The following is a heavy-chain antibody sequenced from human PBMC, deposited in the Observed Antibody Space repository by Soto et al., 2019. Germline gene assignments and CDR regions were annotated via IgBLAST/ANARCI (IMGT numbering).Heavy chain of an antibody. J-gene: IGHJ4*02. Sequence: QVQLVESGGGVVQPGRSLRLSSAASGFTFSSYGMHWVRQAPGKGLEWVAVIWYDGSNKYYADSVKGRFTISRDNSKNTLYLQMNSLRAEDTAVYYCARGNYYDSSGYLAVFDYWGQGTLVTVSS. D-gene: IGHD3-22*01. CDR3: ARGNYYDSSGYLAVFDY. CDR1: GFTFSSYG. CDR2: IWYDGSNK. V-gene: IGHV3-33*01.